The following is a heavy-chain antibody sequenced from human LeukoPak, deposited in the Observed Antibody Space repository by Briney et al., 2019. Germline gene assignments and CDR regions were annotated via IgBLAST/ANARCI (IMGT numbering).Heavy chain of an antibody. V-gene: IGHV6-1*01. J-gene: IGHJ5*02. CDR3: ARDGGYCSGGSCLNWFDP. CDR1: GDSVSSNSAA. CDR2: TYYRSKWYN. Sequence: SQTLSLTCAISGDSVSSNSAAWNWSRQSPSRGLEWLGRTYYRSKWYNDYAVSVKSRITINPDTSKNQFSLQLNSVTPEDTAVYYCARDGGYCSGGSCLNWFDPWGQGTLVTVSS. D-gene: IGHD2-15*01.